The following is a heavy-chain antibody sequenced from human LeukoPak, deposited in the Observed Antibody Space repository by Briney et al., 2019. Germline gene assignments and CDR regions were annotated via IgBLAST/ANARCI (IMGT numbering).Heavy chain of an antibody. Sequence: SETLSLTCAVYGGSFSGYYWSWIRQPPGKGLEWIGEINHSGSTNYNPSLKSRVTISVDTSKNQFSLKLSSVTAADTAVYYCARHSNYDILTGSVNYYYYYYMDVWGKGTTVTISS. CDR2: INHSGST. D-gene: IGHD3-9*01. J-gene: IGHJ6*03. CDR1: GGSFSGYY. CDR3: ARHSNYDILTGSVNYYYYYYMDV. V-gene: IGHV4-34*01.